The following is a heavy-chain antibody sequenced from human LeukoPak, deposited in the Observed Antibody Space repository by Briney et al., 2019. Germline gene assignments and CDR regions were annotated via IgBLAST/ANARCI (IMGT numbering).Heavy chain of an antibody. V-gene: IGHV1-2*02. Sequence: ASVKVSCKASGYTFTGYYMHWVRQAPGQGLEWMGWINPNSGGTNYAQKFQGRVTTTRDTSISTAYMELSRLRSDDTAVYYCARDLVRGGKNWFDPWGQGTLVAVSS. CDR3: ARDLVRGGKNWFDP. CDR2: INPNSGGT. J-gene: IGHJ5*02. CDR1: GYTFTGYY. D-gene: IGHD3-10*01.